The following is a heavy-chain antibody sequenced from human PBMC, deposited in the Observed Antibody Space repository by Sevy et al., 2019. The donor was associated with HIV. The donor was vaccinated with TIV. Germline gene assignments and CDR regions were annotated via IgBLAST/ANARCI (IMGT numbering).Heavy chain of an antibody. D-gene: IGHD3-22*01. Sequence: GSLRLSCAASGFTFSSYAMSWVRQAPEKGLEWVSVISDSGGNTYYADSVKGRFTISRDNSRNTLYLQMNSLRAEDTAVYYCAKDPPTHNYYGSSGYFDNWGQGTLVTVSS. CDR2: ISDSGGNT. CDR1: GFTFSSYA. CDR3: AKDPPTHNYYGSSGYFDN. J-gene: IGHJ5*02. V-gene: IGHV3-23*01.